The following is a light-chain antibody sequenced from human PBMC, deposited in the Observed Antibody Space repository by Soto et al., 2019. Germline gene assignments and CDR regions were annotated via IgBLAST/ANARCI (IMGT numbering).Light chain of an antibody. CDR3: QQRFNWPHLT. CDR2: DAS. CDR1: QSVGSS. J-gene: IGKJ4*01. Sequence: EIVLTQSPATLSLSPGERATLSCRASQSVGSSLAWYQQKPGQAPRLLIYDASNKATGIPARFSGSGSGTDFPLTIPALGPEDFAVYYCQQRFNWPHLTFGGGTKVEIK. V-gene: IGKV3-11*01.